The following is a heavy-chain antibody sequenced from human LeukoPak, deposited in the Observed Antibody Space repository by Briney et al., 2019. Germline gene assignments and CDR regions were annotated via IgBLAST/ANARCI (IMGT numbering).Heavy chain of an antibody. CDR3: ARTRYYYNSRSYGAPYYFDY. Sequence: SETLSLTCSVSGGSISNYFWSWIRQPPGKRLEYIGYIFYSGSTNYNPSLKSRVTISVDTSKNHFSLRLTSVTAADTAVYYCARTRYYYNSRSYGAPYYFDYWGQGTLVTVSS. CDR2: IFYSGST. D-gene: IGHD3-10*01. CDR1: GGSISNYF. J-gene: IGHJ4*02. V-gene: IGHV4-59*08.